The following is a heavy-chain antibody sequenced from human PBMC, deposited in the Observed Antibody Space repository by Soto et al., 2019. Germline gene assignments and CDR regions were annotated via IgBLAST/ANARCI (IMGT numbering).Heavy chain of an antibody. CDR3: ARGIAAAGTSRFDY. CDR2: INHSGST. J-gene: IGHJ4*02. V-gene: IGHV4-34*01. CDR1: GGSFSGYY. D-gene: IGHD6-13*01. Sequence: QVQLQQWGAGLLKPSETLSLTCAVYGGSFSGYYWSWIRQPPGKGLEWIGEINHSGSTNYNPSLSVVVTVSVDTSKNHFSLKLSSVTAADTAVYYCARGIAAAGTSRFDYWGQGTLVTVSS.